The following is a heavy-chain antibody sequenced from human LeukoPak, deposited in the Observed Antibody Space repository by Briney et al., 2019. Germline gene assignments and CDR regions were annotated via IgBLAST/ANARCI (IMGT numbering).Heavy chain of an antibody. Sequence: ASVKVSCKASGYTFNTYGITWVRQAPGQGLEWMRWISPYNGNTNYAQKFQGRVTLTTDTSTSTAYMELRSLRSDDTAVYYCATPKGYYYGSGPGYFNYWGQGILVTVSS. CDR2: ISPYNGNT. J-gene: IGHJ4*02. V-gene: IGHV1-18*01. CDR1: GYTFNTYG. CDR3: ATPKGYYYGSGPGYFNY. D-gene: IGHD3-10*01.